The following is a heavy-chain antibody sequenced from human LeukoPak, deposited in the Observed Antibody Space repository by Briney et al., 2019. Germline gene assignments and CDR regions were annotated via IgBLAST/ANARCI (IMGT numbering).Heavy chain of an antibody. V-gene: IGHV3-30*04. D-gene: IGHD6-13*01. CDR2: VGTDEKTI. J-gene: IGHJ6*03. Sequence: GGSLRLSCVASGFTFTGHSMHWVRQAPGKGLEWAGVVGTDEKTIFYADSLQGRFTISRDNSKNTLYLQMNSLRAEDTAVYYCAKDGSSSWFLNYYYYYMDVWGKGTTVTVSS. CDR3: AKDGSSSWFLNYYYYYMDV. CDR1: GFTFTGHS.